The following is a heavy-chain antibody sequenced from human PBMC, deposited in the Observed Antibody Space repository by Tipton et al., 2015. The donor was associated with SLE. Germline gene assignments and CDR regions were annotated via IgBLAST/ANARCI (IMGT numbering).Heavy chain of an antibody. CDR1: GGSISSNDYY. CDR3: ARGFRSITCLDY. D-gene: IGHD2-2*01. J-gene: IGHJ4*02. CDR2: IYTSGST. V-gene: IGHV4-61*02. Sequence: TLSLTCTVSGGSISSNDYYWSWIRQPAGGGLEWIGRIYTSGSTNYNPSLKSRVTISVDTSKTQFSLKLTSVTAADTAVYYCARGFRSITCLDYWGQGTLVTVSS.